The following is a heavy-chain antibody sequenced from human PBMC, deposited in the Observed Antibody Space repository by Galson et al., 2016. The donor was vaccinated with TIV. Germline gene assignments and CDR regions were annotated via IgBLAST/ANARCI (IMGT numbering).Heavy chain of an antibody. J-gene: IGHJ4*02. D-gene: IGHD3-16*01. CDR1: GFTFNNYW. V-gene: IGHV3-74*01. Sequence: SLRLSCAVSGFTFNNYWMHWVRQTPGKRLMWVSRINSDGSSSAYADSVKGRFTISRDNAQNTLFLHMNSLRAEDTAVYYCARLWGYYDEADYWGQGTLVTVSS. CDR3: ARLWGYYDEADY. CDR2: INSDGSSS.